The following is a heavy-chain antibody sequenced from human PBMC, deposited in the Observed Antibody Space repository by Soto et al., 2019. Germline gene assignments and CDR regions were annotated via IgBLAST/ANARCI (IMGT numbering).Heavy chain of an antibody. V-gene: IGHV3-64D*08. J-gene: IGHJ6*02. D-gene: IGHD2-2*02. CDR2: ISSNGGST. CDR1: GFTFSSYA. CDR3: VKDFRRGQVVPAAIGGSSPGQHYYYYGMDV. Sequence: GGSLRLSCSASGFTFSSYAMHWVRQAPGKGLEYVSAISSNGGSTYYADSVKGRFTISRDNSKNTLYLQMSSLRAEDTAVYYCVKDFRRGQVVPAAIGGSSPGQHYYYYGMDVWGQGTTVTVSS.